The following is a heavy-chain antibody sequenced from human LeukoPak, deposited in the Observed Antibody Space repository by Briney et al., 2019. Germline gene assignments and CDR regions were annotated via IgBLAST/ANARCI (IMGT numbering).Heavy chain of an antibody. J-gene: IGHJ1*01. V-gene: IGHV1-24*01. CDR2: FDPEDGET. D-gene: IGHD3-10*01. Sequence: ASVKVSCKVSGYTLTELSMHWVRQAPGKGLEWMGGFDPEDGETIYAQKFQGRVTMTEDTSTDTAYMELSSLRSEDTAAYYCATASIWFGEPRSEFRHWGQGTLVTVSS. CDR1: GYTLTELS. CDR3: ATASIWFGEPRSEFRH.